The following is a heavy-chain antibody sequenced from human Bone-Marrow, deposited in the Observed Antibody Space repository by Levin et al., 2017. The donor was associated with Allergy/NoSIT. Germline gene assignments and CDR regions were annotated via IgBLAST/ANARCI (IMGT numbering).Heavy chain of an antibody. Sequence: SGPTLVKPTQTLTLTCTFSGFSLSTSGMCVSWIRQPPGKALEWLARIDWDDDKYYSTSLKTRLTISKDTSKNQVVLTMTNMDPVDTATYYCARTHTSSAWGTYYSYYLDVWGKGTTVTVSS. CDR2: IDWDDDK. CDR3: ARTHTSSAWGTYYSYYLDV. V-gene: IGHV2-70*11. CDR1: GFSLSTSGMC. D-gene: IGHD2-2*01. J-gene: IGHJ6*03.